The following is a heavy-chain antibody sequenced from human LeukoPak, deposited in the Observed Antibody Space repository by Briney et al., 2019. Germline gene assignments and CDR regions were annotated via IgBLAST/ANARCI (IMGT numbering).Heavy chain of an antibody. CDR1: GFTFSSYA. CDR3: AKGVGCSGGTCYSGHGMDV. J-gene: IGHJ6*02. V-gene: IGHV3-23*01. D-gene: IGHD2-15*01. Sequence: PGGSLRLSCAASGFTFSSYAMSWVRQAPGKGLEWVSALSGSGADTYYAGSVKGRFTISRDNSKNTLYLQVNSLRAEDTAVYYCAKGVGCSGGTCYSGHGMDVWGQGTTVTVSS. CDR2: LSGSGADT.